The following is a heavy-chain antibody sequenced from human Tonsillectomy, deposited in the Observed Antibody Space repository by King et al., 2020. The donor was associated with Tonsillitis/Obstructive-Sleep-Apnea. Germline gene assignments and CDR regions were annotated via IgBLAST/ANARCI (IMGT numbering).Heavy chain of an antibody. V-gene: IGHV2-5*02. J-gene: IGHJ5*02. Sequence: VTLKESGPTLVKPAQTLTLTCTFSGFSLKTTGVGVGWIRQPPGKAPEWLALIYWDDDKRYSPSLKSRLTITKDTSKNQVVLTMTNMDPVDTATHYCVPRLTTYDFCSTYYKGWFDPWGQGTLVTVSS. CDR2: IYWDDDK. CDR1: GFSLKTTGVG. D-gene: IGHD3-3*01. CDR3: VPRLTTYDFCSTYYKGWFDP.